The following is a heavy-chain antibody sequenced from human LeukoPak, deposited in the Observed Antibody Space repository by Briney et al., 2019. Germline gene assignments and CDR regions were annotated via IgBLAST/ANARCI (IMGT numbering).Heavy chain of an antibody. J-gene: IGHJ4*02. CDR2: INSDGSST. CDR1: GFTFSSYW. Sequence: GGSLRLSCAASGFTFSSYWMHWVRQAPGKGLVWVSRINSDGSSTSYADSVKGRFTISRDNAKNTLHLQMNSLRAEDTAVYYCARGGELTMVRGVIFGYWGQGTLVTVSS. CDR3: ARGGELTMVRGVIFGY. V-gene: IGHV3-74*01. D-gene: IGHD3-10*01.